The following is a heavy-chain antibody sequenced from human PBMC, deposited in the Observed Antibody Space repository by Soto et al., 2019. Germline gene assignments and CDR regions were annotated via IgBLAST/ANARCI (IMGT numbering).Heavy chain of an antibody. CDR2: ISYDGSNK. CDR1: GFTFSSYG. J-gene: IGHJ6*02. CDR3: AKESGQLVLYYYYGMDV. V-gene: IGHV3-30*18. Sequence: GGSLRLSCAASGFTFSSYGMHWVRQAPGKGLEWVAVISYDGSNKYYADSVKGRFTISRDNSKNTLYLQMNSLRAEDTAVYYCAKESGQLVLYYYYGMDVWGQGPRSPSP. D-gene: IGHD6-13*01.